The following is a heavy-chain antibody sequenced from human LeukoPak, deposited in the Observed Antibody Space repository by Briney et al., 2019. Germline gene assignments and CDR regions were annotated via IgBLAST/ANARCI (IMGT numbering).Heavy chain of an antibody. V-gene: IGHV3-15*01. J-gene: IGHJ3*02. D-gene: IGHD3-3*01. CDR2: IKSKTDGGTT. Sequence: GGSLRLSCAASGFTFSNAWMSWVRQAPGKGLEWVGRIKSKTDGGTTDYAAPVKGRFTISRDNSKNTLYLQMNSLRAEDTAVYYCARESGRFLEWLPGGGAFDIWGQGTMVTVSS. CDR1: GFTFSNAW. CDR3: ARESGRFLEWLPGGGAFDI.